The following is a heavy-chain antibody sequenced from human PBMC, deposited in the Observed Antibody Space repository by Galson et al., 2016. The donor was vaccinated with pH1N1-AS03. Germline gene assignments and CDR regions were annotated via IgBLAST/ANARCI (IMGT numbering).Heavy chain of an antibody. CDR3: ARSQGCSRPSCSLRIYYYPMDV. V-gene: IGHV1-69*06. J-gene: IGHJ6*02. CDR2: IIPMSGTT. CDR1: GGTITAFS. D-gene: IGHD2-2*01. Sequence: SVKVSCKASGGTITAFSFSWVRQAPGQGLEWLGGIIPMSGTTVYTQSFRDRVTITADKSATAVFMEMRSLKSEDTAVYYCARSQGCSRPSCSLRIYYYPMDVWGHGTTVTVSS.